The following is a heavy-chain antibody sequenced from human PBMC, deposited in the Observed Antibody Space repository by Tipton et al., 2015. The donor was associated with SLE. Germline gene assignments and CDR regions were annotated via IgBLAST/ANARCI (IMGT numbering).Heavy chain of an antibody. V-gene: IGHV3-21*01. D-gene: IGHD6-19*01. CDR3: ARDQYSSGRWDY. CDR2: ITSTSSYT. CDR1: GFTFSTYS. J-gene: IGHJ4*02. Sequence: GSLRLSCAASGFTFSTYSMNWVRQAPGKGLEWVSSITSTSSYTYYTDSVKGRFTISRDNAENSLFLQMNSLRAEDTAVYYCARDQYSSGRWDYWGQGALATVSS.